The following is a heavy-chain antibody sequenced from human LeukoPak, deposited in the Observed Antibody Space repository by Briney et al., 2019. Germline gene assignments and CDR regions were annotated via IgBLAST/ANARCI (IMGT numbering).Heavy chain of an antibody. CDR1: GFTFSSYW. Sequence: PGGSLRLSCAASGFTFSSYWMSWVRQAPGKGLEWVANIKQDGSEKYYVDSVKGRFTISRDNAKNSLYLQMNSLRAEDTAVYYCARDATMVRGFYYYGMDVWAQGTTVTVSS. D-gene: IGHD3-10*01. CDR2: IKQDGSEK. CDR3: ARDATMVRGFYYYGMDV. V-gene: IGHV3-7*01. J-gene: IGHJ6*02.